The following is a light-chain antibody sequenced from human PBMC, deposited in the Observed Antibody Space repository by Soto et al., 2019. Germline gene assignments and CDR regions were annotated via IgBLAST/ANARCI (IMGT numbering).Light chain of an antibody. CDR3: QQHNNWPLT. CDR1: QSVSSN. Sequence: EIVMTQSPATLSVSPGERATFSCRASQSVSSNLAWYQQKPGQAPRLLIYAASTRATGIPARFSGSGSGTEFTLTLSSLQSEDFAVYYCQQHNNWPLTFGGGTKVEIK. CDR2: AAS. V-gene: IGKV3-15*01. J-gene: IGKJ4*01.